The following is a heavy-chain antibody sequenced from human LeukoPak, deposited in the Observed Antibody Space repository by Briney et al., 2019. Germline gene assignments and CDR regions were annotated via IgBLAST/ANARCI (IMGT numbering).Heavy chain of an antibody. Sequence: ASVKVSCKTSGYTFTDYYMHWVRQAPGQGLEWMGRINPNSGGTNYAQKFQGRVTMTRDTSISTAYMELSRLRSDDTAVYYCARLLWFGELFWFDPWGQGTLVTVSS. V-gene: IGHV1-2*06. CDR2: INPNSGGT. D-gene: IGHD3-10*01. CDR3: ARLLWFGELFWFDP. CDR1: GYTFTDYY. J-gene: IGHJ5*02.